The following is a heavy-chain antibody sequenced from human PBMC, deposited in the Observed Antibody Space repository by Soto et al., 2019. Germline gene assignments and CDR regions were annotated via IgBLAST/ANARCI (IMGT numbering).Heavy chain of an antibody. Sequence: GSLSLSCAASGFTFSNYWMHWVRQAPGKGLVWVSRINRDGSSASYADSVKGRFTISRDNANNTLYLQMNSLRAEDTAVYYCARDTLELLYYFDYWGQGTLVTVSS. J-gene: IGHJ4*02. CDR1: GFTFSNYW. V-gene: IGHV3-74*01. D-gene: IGHD1-7*01. CDR3: ARDTLELLYYFDY. CDR2: INRDGSSA.